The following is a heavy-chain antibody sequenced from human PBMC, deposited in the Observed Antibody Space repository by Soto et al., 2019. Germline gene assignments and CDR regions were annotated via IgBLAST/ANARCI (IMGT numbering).Heavy chain of an antibody. CDR2: IYPGDSDT. Sequence: GESLKISCKGSGYNFNRYWIGWVRQMPGKGLEWMGVIYPGDSDTRYSPSLQGQVTISADKSSSAAYLQWSSLQASDTATYYCARSLVNGTYKAFDIWGQGTMVTVSS. CDR3: ARSLVNGTYKAFDI. J-gene: IGHJ3*02. CDR1: GYNFNRYW. V-gene: IGHV5-51*01. D-gene: IGHD6-13*01.